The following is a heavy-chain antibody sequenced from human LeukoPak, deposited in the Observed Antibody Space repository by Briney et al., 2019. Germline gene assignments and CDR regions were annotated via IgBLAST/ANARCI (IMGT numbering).Heavy chain of an antibody. D-gene: IGHD6-6*01. V-gene: IGHV4-59*08. Sequence: SETLSLTCTVSGDSISGYYWCWIWQPPGKGLEWIGNVHYSGSTTYHPSLQSRVTISVDASKKQFSLKLRSVTAADSAVYYCASHSSLQAYYFDYWGRGTLVTVSS. CDR2: VHYSGST. J-gene: IGHJ4*02. CDR1: GDSISGYY. CDR3: ASHSSLQAYYFDY.